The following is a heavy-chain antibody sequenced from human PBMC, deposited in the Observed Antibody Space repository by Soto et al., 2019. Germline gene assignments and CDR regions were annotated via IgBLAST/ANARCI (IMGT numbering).Heavy chain of an antibody. Sequence: SETLSLTCTVSGGSISNYYWIWIRQPPGKGLEWIGFIYYTGSTYYNPSLNSRVTISVDTSKNQFSLKLSSVTAADTAVYYCARVSNDYSGNGAFDFWGKGTTVTVSS. V-gene: IGHV4-59*01. CDR3: ARVSNDYSGNGAFDF. D-gene: IGHD4-4*01. J-gene: IGHJ4*02. CDR2: IYYTGST. CDR1: GGSISNYY.